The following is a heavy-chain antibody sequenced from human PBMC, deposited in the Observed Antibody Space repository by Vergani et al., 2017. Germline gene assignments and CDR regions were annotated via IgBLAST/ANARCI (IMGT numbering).Heavy chain of an antibody. V-gene: IGHV3-33*01. Sequence: QVQLVESGGGVVQPGRSLRLSCAASGFTFSSYGMHWVRQAPGKGLEWVAVIWYDGSNKYYADSVKGRFTISRDNSKNTLYLQMNSLRAEDTAVYYCAREQQLVLYYYYYGMDVWGQGTTVTVSS. CDR2: IWYDGSNK. CDR1: GFTFSSYG. J-gene: IGHJ6*02. D-gene: IGHD6-13*01. CDR3: AREQQLVLYYYYYGMDV.